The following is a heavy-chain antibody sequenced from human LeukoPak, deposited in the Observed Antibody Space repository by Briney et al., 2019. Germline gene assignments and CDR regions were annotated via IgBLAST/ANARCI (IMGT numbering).Heavy chain of an antibody. D-gene: IGHD3-9*01. Sequence: PGGSQRLSCAASGFTFGDHYMDWVRQAPGKGLEWVGRIRNKANSYTTEYAASVKGRFTISRDDSKNSLYLQMNSLKTEDTAVYYCARVRYYLDYWGQGTLVTVSS. CDR3: ARVRYYLDY. CDR2: IRNKANSYTT. J-gene: IGHJ4*02. V-gene: IGHV3-72*01. CDR1: GFTFGDHY.